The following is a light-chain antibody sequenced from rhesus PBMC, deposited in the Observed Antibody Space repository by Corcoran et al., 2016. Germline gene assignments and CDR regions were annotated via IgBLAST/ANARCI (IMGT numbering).Light chain of an antibody. CDR3: LQYNIKPYS. CDR2: AAS. CDR1: QGISNY. V-gene: IGKV1-36*01. J-gene: IGKJ2*01. Sequence: DIQMTQSPSSLSASVGDRVTITCRASQGISNYLSWYQQKPGKAPKRLIYAASSLESGVPSRFSGRGSGKEFTLTNSSLQPEDVAAYYCLQYNIKPYSFGQGTKVEIK.